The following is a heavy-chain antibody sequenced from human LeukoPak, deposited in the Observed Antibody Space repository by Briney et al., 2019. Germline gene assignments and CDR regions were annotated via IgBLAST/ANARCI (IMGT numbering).Heavy chain of an antibody. J-gene: IGHJ6*02. CDR1: GGSFSDYY. Sequence: SETLSLTCAVYGGSFSDYYWSWIRQPPGKGLEWIGEINHSGSTNYNPSLKSRVTISVDTSKNQFSLKLSSVTAADTAVYYCARVRIGRRWLQDREYYYYGTDVWGQGTTVTVSS. V-gene: IGHV4-34*01. D-gene: IGHD5-24*01. CDR3: ARVRIGRRWLQDREYYYYGTDV. CDR2: INHSGST.